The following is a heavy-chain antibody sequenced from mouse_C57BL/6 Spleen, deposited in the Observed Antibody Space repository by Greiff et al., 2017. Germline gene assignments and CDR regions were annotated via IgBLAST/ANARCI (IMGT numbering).Heavy chain of an antibody. V-gene: IGHV1-50*01. CDR1: GYTFTSYW. Sequence: QVQLQQPGAELVKPGASVKLSCKASGYTFTSYWMQWIKQRPGQGLEWIGEIDPSDSYTNYNQKFKGKATLTVDTSSSTAYMQLSSLTSEDSAVYYCAREGPFDYWGQGTTLTVAS. CDR3: AREGPFDY. D-gene: IGHD3-3*01. CDR2: IDPSDSYT. J-gene: IGHJ2*01.